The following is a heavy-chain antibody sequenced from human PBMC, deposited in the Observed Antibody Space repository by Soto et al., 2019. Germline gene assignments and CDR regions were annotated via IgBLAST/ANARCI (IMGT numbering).Heavy chain of an antibody. CDR2: FDPEDGET. CDR1: GYTLTELS. D-gene: IGHD4-17*01. Sequence: ASVKVSCKVSGYTLTELSMHWVRQAPGKGLEWMGGFDPEDGETIYAQKFQGRVTMTEDTSTDTAYMELSSLRSEDTAAYYCATTVPKYGGAFDIWGQGTMVTVSS. V-gene: IGHV1-24*01. CDR3: ATTVPKYGGAFDI. J-gene: IGHJ3*02.